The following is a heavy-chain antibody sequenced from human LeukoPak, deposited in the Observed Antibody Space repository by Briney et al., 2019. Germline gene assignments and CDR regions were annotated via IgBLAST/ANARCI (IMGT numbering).Heavy chain of an antibody. D-gene: IGHD1-26*01. J-gene: IGHJ6*03. V-gene: IGHV4-59*01. CDR3: AKGHGWEASYYYYYMDV. CDR2: IYYSGST. CDR1: GDSISNYY. Sequence: SETLSLTCNVSGDSISNYYWNWIRQPPGKGLEWIGYIYYSGSTNYNPSLKSRVTISVDTSKNQFSLKLSSVTAADTAVYYCAKGHGWEASYYYYYMDVWGKGTTVTISS.